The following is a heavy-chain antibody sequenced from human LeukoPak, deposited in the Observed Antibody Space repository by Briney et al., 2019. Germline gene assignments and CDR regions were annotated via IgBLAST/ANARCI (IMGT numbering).Heavy chain of an antibody. D-gene: IGHD3-16*01. CDR2: INTYNGNA. J-gene: IGHJ6*02. CDR3: ATDRGGNYYYGMDV. CDR1: GYTLTELS. V-gene: IGHV1-18*01. Sequence: ASVKVSCKVSGYTLTELSMHWVRQAPGQGLEWMGWINTYNGNAEYAQKVQGRVTMTTDTSTSTVYMELRSLRSDDSAVYFCATDRGGNYYYGMDVWGQGTTVTVSS.